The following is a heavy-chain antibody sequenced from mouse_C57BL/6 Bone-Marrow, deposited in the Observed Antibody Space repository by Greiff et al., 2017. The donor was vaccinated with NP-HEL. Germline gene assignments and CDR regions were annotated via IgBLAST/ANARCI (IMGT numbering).Heavy chain of an antibody. CDR1: GYTFTSYW. CDR2: FDPSVSYT. J-gene: IGHJ3*01. CDR3: AGDRLLSY. Sequence: VQLQQPGAELVRPGTSVQLSCKASGYTFTSYWMHWVKQRPGQGLEWIGVFDPSVSYTNYNQKFKGKATLTVDTSSSTAYMQLSSLTSEDSAVYYCAGDRLLSYWGQGTLVTVSA. D-gene: IGHD2-3*01. V-gene: IGHV1-59*01.